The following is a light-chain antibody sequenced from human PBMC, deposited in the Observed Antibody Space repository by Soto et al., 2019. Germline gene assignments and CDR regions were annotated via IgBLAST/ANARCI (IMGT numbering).Light chain of an antibody. CDR1: QSISPW. CDR3: QQYERYPMT. CDR2: KAS. V-gene: IGKV1-5*03. J-gene: IGKJ4*01. Sequence: DSQMTQFPSPLSASVGDRVTITCRASQSISPWLAWYQQKPGKAPKILISKASTLQSGVPPRFSGSGSGTEFTLTISSLQPDDFATYYCQQYERYPMTFGGGTKVEIK.